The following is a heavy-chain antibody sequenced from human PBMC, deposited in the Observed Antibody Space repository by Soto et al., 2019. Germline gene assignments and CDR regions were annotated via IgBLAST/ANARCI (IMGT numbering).Heavy chain of an antibody. Sequence: PGGSLRLSCAASGFTFSSYWMSWVRQAPGKGLEWVANIKQDGSEKYYVDSVKGRFTISRDNAKNSLYLQMNSLRAEDTAVYYCAREGEYSSGWYDYWGQGTLVTVSS. V-gene: IGHV3-7*01. J-gene: IGHJ4*02. CDR2: IKQDGSEK. CDR3: AREGEYSSGWYDY. CDR1: GFTFSSYW. D-gene: IGHD6-19*01.